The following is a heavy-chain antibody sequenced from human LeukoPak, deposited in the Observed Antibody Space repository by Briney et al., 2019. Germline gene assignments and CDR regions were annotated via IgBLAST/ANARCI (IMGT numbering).Heavy chain of an antibody. CDR2: ISSSGSTI. Sequence: PGGSLRLSCAASGFTFSNYAMHWVRQAPGKGLEWVSYISSSGSTIYYADSVKGRFTISRDNAKNSLYLQMNSLRAEDTAVYYCARDQGMATMSGWRDDAFDIWGQGTMVTVSS. V-gene: IGHV3-48*04. D-gene: IGHD5-24*01. J-gene: IGHJ3*02. CDR3: ARDQGMATMSGWRDDAFDI. CDR1: GFTFSNYA.